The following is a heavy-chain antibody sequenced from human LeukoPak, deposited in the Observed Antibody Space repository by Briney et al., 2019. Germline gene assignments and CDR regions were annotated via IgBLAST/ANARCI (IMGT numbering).Heavy chain of an antibody. CDR3: ARVRVTGSYGLDLGH. J-gene: IGHJ4*02. CDR2: IDPNSGGT. CDR1: VYTFTGYF. Sequence: GASVKVSCKASVYTFTGYFMHWVRQAPGQGFEWMGWIDPNSGGTNYAQNFQGRVTMTRDTSISTAYMELSRLRSDDTAVYYCARVRVTGSYGLDLGHWGQGTLVTVSS. D-gene: IGHD1-26*01. V-gene: IGHV1-2*02.